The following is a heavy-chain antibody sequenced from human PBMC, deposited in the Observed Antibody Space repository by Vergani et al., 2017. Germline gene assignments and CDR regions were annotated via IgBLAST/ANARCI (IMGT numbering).Heavy chain of an antibody. Sequence: EVQLLQSEGAVVQPGGSLRLSCVASGFTFSSHAMSWVRQGHGQGLEWVSIIKNTGDSTHYADSVKGRFTISRDNSKNTLYLQMNSLRAEDTAVYYCAKDTKYGHKRFERWGEGSLVTVYS. CDR3: AKDTKYGHKRFER. CDR2: IKNTGDST. V-gene: IGHV3-23*01. D-gene: IGHD3-10*01. CDR1: GFTFSSHA. J-gene: IGHJ5*02.